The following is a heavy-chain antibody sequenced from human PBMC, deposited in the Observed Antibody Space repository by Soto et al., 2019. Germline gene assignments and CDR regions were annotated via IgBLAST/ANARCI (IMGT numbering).Heavy chain of an antibody. CDR3: ARFTIFGGKYYFDY. CDR1: GFTFSSYS. V-gene: IGHV3-21*04. D-gene: IGHD3-3*01. CDR2: ISSSSSYI. Sequence: PGGSLRLSCAASGFTFSSYSMNWVRQAPGKGLEWVSSISSSSSYIYYADSVKGRFTISRDNAKNSLYLQMNSLRAEDTAVYYCARFTIFGGKYYFDYWGQGTLVTVSS. J-gene: IGHJ4*02.